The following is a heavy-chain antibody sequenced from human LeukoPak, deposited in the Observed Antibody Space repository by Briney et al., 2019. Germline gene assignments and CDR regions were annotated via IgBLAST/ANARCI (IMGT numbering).Heavy chain of an antibody. CDR3: ARGVLWFGEGALDI. Sequence: PGGSLRLSCAASGFTFSIYGMHWVRQAPGKGLEWVALIRYDGSNKYYADSVKGRFTISRDNAKNSLYLQMNSLRAEDTAVYYCARGVLWFGEGALDIWGQGTMVTVSS. CDR1: GFTFSIYG. J-gene: IGHJ3*02. CDR2: IRYDGSNK. V-gene: IGHV3-30*02. D-gene: IGHD3-10*01.